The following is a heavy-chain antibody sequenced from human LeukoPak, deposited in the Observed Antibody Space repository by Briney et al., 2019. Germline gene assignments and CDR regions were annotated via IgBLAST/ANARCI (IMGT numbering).Heavy chain of an antibody. J-gene: IGHJ3*02. CDR3: ARDLGWPHAFDI. V-gene: IGHV4-59*12. CDR2: IYYSGST. Sequence: SETLSLTCTVSGGSISSYYWSWIRQPPGKGLEWIGYIYYSGSTNYNPSLKSRVTISVDTSKNQFSLKLSSVTAADTAVYYCARDLGWPHAFDIWGQGTMVTVSS. D-gene: IGHD7-27*01. CDR1: GGSISSYY.